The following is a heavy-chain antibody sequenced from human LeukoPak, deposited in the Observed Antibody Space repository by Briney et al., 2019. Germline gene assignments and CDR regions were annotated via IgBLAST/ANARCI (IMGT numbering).Heavy chain of an antibody. Sequence: SETLSLMCSVYGGSFSDYFWSWIRQSPGKGLEWIGEIDDGGNTNYNPSLMSRVIVSMEKSKKQFSLVMRSVTAADTAVYYCARFSRITWGDWGDAFGLWGQGATVIVSS. CDR2: IDDGGNT. D-gene: IGHD2-21*02. CDR1: GGSFSDYF. CDR3: ARFSRITWGDWGDAFGL. V-gene: IGHV4-34*01. J-gene: IGHJ3*01.